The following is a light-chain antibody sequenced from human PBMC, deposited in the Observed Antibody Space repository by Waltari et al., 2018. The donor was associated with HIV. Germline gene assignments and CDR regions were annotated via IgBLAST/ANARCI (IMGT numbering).Light chain of an antibody. CDR3: QQYYDYPWT. J-gene: IGKJ1*01. V-gene: IGKV1-8*01. CDR1: QPVSDF. Sequence: IRMTQSPSSLSASTGDRVNLTCRASQPVSDFVAWFRQRPGETPQFLIFGASTLHPGVPSRFSGSSSGTDFTLSVSCLQSEDFATFFCQQYYDYPWTFGPGT. CDR2: GAS.